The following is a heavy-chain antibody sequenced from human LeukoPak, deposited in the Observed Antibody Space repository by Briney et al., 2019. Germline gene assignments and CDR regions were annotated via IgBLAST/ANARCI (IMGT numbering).Heavy chain of an antibody. V-gene: IGHV1-58*01. J-gene: IGHJ3*02. D-gene: IGHD1-26*01. CDR3: AAADSGSPYADDAFDI. CDR1: GITFTTSA. Sequence: ASVKVSCKASGITFTTSAVQWVRQARGQRLEWIGWIVVGSGNTNYAQKFQERVTITRDMSTSTAYMELSSLRSEDTAVYYCAAADSGSPYADDAFDIWGQGTMVTVSS. CDR2: IVVGSGNT.